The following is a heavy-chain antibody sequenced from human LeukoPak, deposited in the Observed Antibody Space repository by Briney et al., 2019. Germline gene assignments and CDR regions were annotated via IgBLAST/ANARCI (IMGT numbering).Heavy chain of an antibody. Sequence: GGFLRLSCAASGFTFSNYGMTWVRQAPGKGLEWVSSISSSTSSTSYIYYADSVKGRFTISRDNAKNPLYLQMNSLRVEDTAVYYCARDLPLLSAPPYYFDYWGQGTLVTVSS. CDR2: ISSSTSSTSYI. CDR3: ARDLPLLSAPPYYFDY. J-gene: IGHJ4*02. V-gene: IGHV3-21*01. D-gene: IGHD2-15*01. CDR1: GFTFSNYG.